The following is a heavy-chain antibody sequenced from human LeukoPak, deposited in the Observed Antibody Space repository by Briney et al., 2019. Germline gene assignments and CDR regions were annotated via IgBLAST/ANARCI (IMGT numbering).Heavy chain of an antibody. CDR2: IYSGGST. J-gene: IGHJ4*02. D-gene: IGHD5-12*01. CDR3: ARGYSGYFYY. Sequence: GGSLRLSCVVSGFTVSSNYMSWVRQAPGKGLEWVSVIYSGGSTNYADSVKGRFTISRDNAKNTLYLQMNSLRAEDTAVYYCARGYSGYFYYWGQGTLVTVYS. V-gene: IGHV3-66*01. CDR1: GFTVSSNY.